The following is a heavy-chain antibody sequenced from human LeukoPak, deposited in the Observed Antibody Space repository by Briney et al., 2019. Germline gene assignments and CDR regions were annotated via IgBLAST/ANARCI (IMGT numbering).Heavy chain of an antibody. CDR3: ARDYYDFWSGYKFDAFDI. J-gene: IGHJ3*02. CDR2: ITTSGGGT. V-gene: IGHV3-23*01. D-gene: IGHD3-3*01. CDR1: GFTFSSYA. Sequence: GGSLRLSCAASGFTFSSYAMSWVRQAPGKGLEWVSSITTSGGGTYYADSVKGRFTISRDNSKSTLYLQMNSLRAEDTAVYYCARDYYDFWSGYKFDAFDIWGQGTMVTVSS.